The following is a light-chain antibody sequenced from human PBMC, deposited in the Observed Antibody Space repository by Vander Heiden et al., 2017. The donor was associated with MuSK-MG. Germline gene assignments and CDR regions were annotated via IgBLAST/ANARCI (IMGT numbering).Light chain of an antibody. CDR2: EVS. V-gene: IGLV2-8*01. CDR1: SSDVGTYNH. CDR3: ASYAVGGAGV. Sequence: QSPPTQPPSAPGSPGQSVTISCTGASSDVGTYNHVSWYQQHPGTAPKWRLYEVSKWPSGVPDRVSGSKSGATDSITVSGLQTEDEADDYCASYAVGGAGVFGGGTKLTVL. J-gene: IGLJ3*02.